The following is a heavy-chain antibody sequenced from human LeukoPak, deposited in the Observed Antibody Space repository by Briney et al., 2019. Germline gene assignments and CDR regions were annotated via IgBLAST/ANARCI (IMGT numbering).Heavy chain of an antibody. J-gene: IGHJ3*02. D-gene: IGHD4-23*01. Sequence: GESLKISCKVSGYSFSTYWIGWVRQMPGKGLEWMGVIYPGDSETRYSPSFQGQVTVSADKSITTAYLQWNSLKASDTAMYYCARPDDYGGKPSAYDIWGQGTMVTVSS. CDR3: ARPDDYGGKPSAYDI. V-gene: IGHV5-51*01. CDR2: IYPGDSET. CDR1: GYSFSTYW.